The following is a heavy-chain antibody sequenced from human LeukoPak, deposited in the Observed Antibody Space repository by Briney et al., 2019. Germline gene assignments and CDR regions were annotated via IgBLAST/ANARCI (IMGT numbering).Heavy chain of an antibody. Sequence: GGSLRLSCAASGFTFSSYSMNWVRQAPGKGLEWVSSISSSSSYIYYVDSVKGRFTISRDNSKNTLYLQMNSLRAEDTAVYYCARVRDYYDSRGYYFEYFDHWGQGTLVTVSS. J-gene: IGHJ1*01. D-gene: IGHD3-22*01. CDR2: ISSSSSYI. V-gene: IGHV3-21*04. CDR1: GFTFSSYS. CDR3: ARVRDYYDSRGYYFEYFDH.